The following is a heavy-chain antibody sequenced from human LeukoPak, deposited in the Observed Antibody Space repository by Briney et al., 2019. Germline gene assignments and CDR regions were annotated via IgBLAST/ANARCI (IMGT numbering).Heavy chain of an antibody. CDR1: GFTFSSYG. CDR2: ISYDGSNK. J-gene: IGHJ6*04. V-gene: IGHV3-30*18. Sequence: GRSLRLSCAASGFTFSSYGMHWVRQAPGKRLEWVAVISYDGSNKYYADSVKGRFTISRDNSKNTLYLQMNSLRAEDTAVYYCAKDLGVTMVRDASYGMDVWGKGTTVTVSS. D-gene: IGHD3-10*01. CDR3: AKDLGVTMVRDASYGMDV.